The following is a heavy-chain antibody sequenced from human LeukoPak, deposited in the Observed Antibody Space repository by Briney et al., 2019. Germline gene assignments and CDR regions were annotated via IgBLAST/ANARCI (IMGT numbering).Heavy chain of an antibody. V-gene: IGHV3-48*03. CDR3: AKDFALSIDY. J-gene: IGHJ4*02. D-gene: IGHD2-21*01. CDR2: ISSSGSTI. CDR1: GFTFSSYE. Sequence: GGSLRLSCAASGFTFSSYEMNWVRQAPGKGLEWVSYISSSGSTIYYADSVKGRFTISRDNAKNSLYLQMNSLRTEDTALYYCAKDFALSIDYWGQGTLVTVSS.